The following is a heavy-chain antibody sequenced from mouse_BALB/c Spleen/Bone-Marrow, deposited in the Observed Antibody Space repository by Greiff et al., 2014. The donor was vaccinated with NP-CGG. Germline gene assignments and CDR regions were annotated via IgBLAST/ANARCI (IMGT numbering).Heavy chain of an antibody. Sequence: VQLVESGPGLVAPSQSLSITCTVSGFSLTTYVLHWVRQPPGKALEWLVVIWSDGSTTYNSALKSRLSISKDNSKSRVFLKMSSLQTDDTAMYYCATSLLRPAMDYWGQGTSVTVSS. CDR3: ATSLLRPAMDY. J-gene: IGHJ4*01. CDR2: IWSDGST. D-gene: IGHD1-2*01. CDR1: GFSLTTYV. V-gene: IGHV2-6*02.